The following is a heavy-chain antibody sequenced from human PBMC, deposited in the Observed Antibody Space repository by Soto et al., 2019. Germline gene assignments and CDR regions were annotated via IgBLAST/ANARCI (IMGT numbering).Heavy chain of an antibody. D-gene: IGHD2-15*01. CDR3: ARLGYCSGGSCYSYYYGMDV. V-gene: IGHV3-7*01. CDR2: MKQDGSEK. J-gene: IGHJ6*02. CDR1: GFTFSSYW. Sequence: EVQLVESGGGLVQPGGSLRLSCAASGFTFSSYWMSWVRQAPGKGLEWVANMKQDGSEKYYVDSVKGRFTISRDNAKNSLYLQMNSLRAEDTAVYYCARLGYCSGGSCYSYYYGMDVWGQGTTVTVSS.